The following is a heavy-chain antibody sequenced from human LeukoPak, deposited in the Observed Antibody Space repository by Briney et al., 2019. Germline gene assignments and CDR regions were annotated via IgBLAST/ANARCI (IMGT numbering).Heavy chain of an antibody. D-gene: IGHD3-3*01. CDR2: IENNGRST. CDR1: GFTFNNYW. Sequence: GGSLRLSCEASGFTFNNYWMHWVRQAPGKGLVWVSHIENNGRSTNYADSVKGRFTIFRDNTRNTLSLEMNNLRAEDTAVYYCAKVPAFYDFWSGYLAHWGQGTLVTVSS. J-gene: IGHJ4*02. CDR3: AKVPAFYDFWSGYLAH. V-gene: IGHV3-74*01.